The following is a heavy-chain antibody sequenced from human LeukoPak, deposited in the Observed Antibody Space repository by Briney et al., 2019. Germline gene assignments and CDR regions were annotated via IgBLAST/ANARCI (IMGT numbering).Heavy chain of an antibody. CDR3: ARDGGEQLVGPFDY. J-gene: IGHJ4*02. Sequence: GGSLRLSCAASGFTFSSYWMSWVRQAPGKGLEWVANIKQDGSEKYYVDSVKGRFTISRDNAKNTLYLQMNSLRAEDTAVYYCARDGGEQLVGPFDYWGQGTLVTVSS. D-gene: IGHD6-6*01. V-gene: IGHV3-7*01. CDR2: IKQDGSEK. CDR1: GFTFSSYW.